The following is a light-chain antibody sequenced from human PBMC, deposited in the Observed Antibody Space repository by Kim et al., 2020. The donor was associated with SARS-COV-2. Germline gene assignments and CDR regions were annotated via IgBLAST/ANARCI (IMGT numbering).Light chain of an antibody. CDR1: LGISSW. CDR3: QQYDTYPYA. Sequence: IQMTQSPSTLSASVGDRVTITCRASLGISSWLAWYQQKPRRAPKLLIYMASSLESGVPSRFTGSGSGTEFTLTISSPQPDDLGTYSCQQYDTYPYAFGQGTKLEI. V-gene: IGKV1-5*03. CDR2: MAS. J-gene: IGKJ2*01.